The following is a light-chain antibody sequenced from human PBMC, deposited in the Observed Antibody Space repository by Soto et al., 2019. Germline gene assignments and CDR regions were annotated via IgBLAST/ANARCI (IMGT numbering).Light chain of an antibody. J-gene: IGKJ1*01. CDR2: AAS. CDR1: QTIMTY. Sequence: DIQMTQSPSTLSGSVGDRVTITCRASQTIMTYLNWYQLKPGKPPRLLIYAASSLQSGVPSRFSGSGSGTDFTLTISSLQPEDFATYSCQQSYNSPQTFGQGTKVDI. V-gene: IGKV1-39*01. CDR3: QQSYNSPQT.